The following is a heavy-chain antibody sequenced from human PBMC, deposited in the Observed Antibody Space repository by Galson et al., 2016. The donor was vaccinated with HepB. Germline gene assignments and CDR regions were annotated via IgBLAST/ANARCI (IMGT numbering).Heavy chain of an antibody. D-gene: IGHD1-14*01. Sequence: SVKVSCKASGYTFTNYAIHWVRQAPGQRLEWMGWINAGDGNTKYSQQFQGRVTITRDTYASTAYMELSSLRSEDMAVYYCAGGEGHHAQPAPAEGGWGLDVWGQGTTVTASS. CDR3: AGGEGHHAQPAPAEGGWGLDV. V-gene: IGHV1-3*01. CDR2: INAGDGNT. J-gene: IGHJ6*02. CDR1: GYTFTNYA.